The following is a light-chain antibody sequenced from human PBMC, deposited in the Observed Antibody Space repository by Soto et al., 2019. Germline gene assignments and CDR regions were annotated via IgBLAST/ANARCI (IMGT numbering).Light chain of an antibody. Sequence: QSVLTQPASVSGSPGQSITISCTGTNSDVGAYNYVSWFQQHPGKAPKLIIFEVSKRPSGVSHRFSGSKSGNTASLTISGLQTEDEADYYCLSYTITSILVFGGGTKLTVL. V-gene: IGLV2-14*01. CDR3: LSYTITSILV. CDR2: EVS. J-gene: IGLJ3*02. CDR1: NSDVGAYNY.